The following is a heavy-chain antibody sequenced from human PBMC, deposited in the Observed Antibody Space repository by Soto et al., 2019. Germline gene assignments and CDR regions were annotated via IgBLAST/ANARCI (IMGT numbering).Heavy chain of an antibody. D-gene: IGHD3-22*01. CDR1: GFTFSSYG. Sequence: QVQLVESGGGVVQPGRSLRLSCAASGFTFSSYGMHWVRQAPGKGLEWVAVIWYDGSNKYYADSVKGRFTISRDNSKNTLYLQINSLRAEDTAVYYCARDPDDSSDDAFDIWGQGTMVTVSS. CDR2: IWYDGSNK. CDR3: ARDPDDSSDDAFDI. J-gene: IGHJ3*02. V-gene: IGHV3-33*01.